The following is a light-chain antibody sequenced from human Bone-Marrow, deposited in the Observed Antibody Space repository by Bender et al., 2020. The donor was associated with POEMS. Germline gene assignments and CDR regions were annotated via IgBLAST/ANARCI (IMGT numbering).Light chain of an antibody. J-gene: IGLJ3*02. CDR1: SSDIGSYNL. CDR3: VAWDASLNGWV. CDR2: EVI. Sequence: QSALTQPASVSGSPGQSITISCTGTSSDIGSYNLVSWYRQHPGKAPQFIIHEVIKRPSGVPDRFSGSKSGTSASLAITGLQSDDEAIYFCVAWDASLNGWVFGGGTKLTVL. V-gene: IGLV2-14*02.